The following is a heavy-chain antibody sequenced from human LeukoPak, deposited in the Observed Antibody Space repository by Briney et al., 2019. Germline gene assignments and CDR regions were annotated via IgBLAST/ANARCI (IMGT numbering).Heavy chain of an antibody. CDR1: GYSISSGYF. V-gene: IGHV4-38-2*01. CDR3: ARYYYDSSGYYWRNFDY. Sequence: PSETLSLTCAVSGYSISSGYFWAGIRQPPGKGLEWIGNIYHSGSTYYNPSLKSRVTISVDTSKNQFSLKLSSVTAADTAVYYCARYYYDSSGYYWRNFDYWGQGTLVTVSS. J-gene: IGHJ4*02. D-gene: IGHD3-22*01. CDR2: IYHSGST.